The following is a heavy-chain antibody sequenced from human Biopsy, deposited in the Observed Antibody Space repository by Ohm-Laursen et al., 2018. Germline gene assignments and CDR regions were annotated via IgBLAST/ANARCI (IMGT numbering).Heavy chain of an antibody. Sequence: SLRLSCSASGVTLSGYSMNWVRQAPGKGLAWVSSISASSSYIYYADSVKGRFTVSKENGKNSLYLHMNSLRAEDTAVYYCATEVVPAGIGGHCLDPWGQGTLVTVSS. CDR2: ISASSSYI. CDR3: ATEVVPAGIGGHCLDP. J-gene: IGHJ5*02. V-gene: IGHV3-21*01. CDR1: GVTLSGYS. D-gene: IGHD2-2*01.